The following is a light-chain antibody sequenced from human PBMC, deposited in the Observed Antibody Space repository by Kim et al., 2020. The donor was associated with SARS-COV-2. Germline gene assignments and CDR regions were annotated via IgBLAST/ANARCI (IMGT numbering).Light chain of an antibody. Sequence: QSVVTQPASVSGSPGQSITISCTGTSSDVGGYNYVSWYQQHPGKAPKLMIYDVSKRPSGVSNRFSGSKSGNTASLTISGLQAEDEADYYCSSYTSSSTPVVFGGGTQLTVL. CDR3: SSYTSSSTPVV. V-gene: IGLV2-14*01. CDR2: DVS. CDR1: SSDVGGYNY. J-gene: IGLJ2*01.